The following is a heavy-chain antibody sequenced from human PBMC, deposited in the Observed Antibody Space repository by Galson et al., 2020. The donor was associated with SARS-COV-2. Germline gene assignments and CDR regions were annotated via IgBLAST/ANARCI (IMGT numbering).Heavy chain of an antibody. V-gene: IGHV5-51*01. Sequence: GESLKISCEGLGYSFTKYWIAWVRQKPGNGLEWMGIINPGDSETRYSPSFQGQVTMSVDTTITTAYLQWSSLKASDTAIYFCAKLGGSVVNAAHHVGYFDFVGQGTLVTVSS. D-gene: IGHD3-10*01. CDR3: AKLGGSVVNAAHHVGYFDF. J-gene: IGHJ4*02. CDR1: GYSFTKYW. CDR2: INPGDSET.